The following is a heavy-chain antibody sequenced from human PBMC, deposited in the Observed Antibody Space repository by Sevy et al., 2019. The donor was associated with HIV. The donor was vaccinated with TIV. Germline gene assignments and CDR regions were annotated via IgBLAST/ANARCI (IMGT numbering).Heavy chain of an antibody. D-gene: IGHD6-13*01. J-gene: IGHJ4*02. Sequence: GGSLRLSCAASGFTFSSYGMHWVRQAPGKGLEWVAVIWYDGSNKYYADSVKGRFTISRDNSKNTLYLQMNSLRAEDTAVYYCARSFFGIADEMDYWGQGTLVTVSS. CDR2: IWYDGSNK. CDR3: ARSFFGIADEMDY. CDR1: GFTFSSYG. V-gene: IGHV3-33*01.